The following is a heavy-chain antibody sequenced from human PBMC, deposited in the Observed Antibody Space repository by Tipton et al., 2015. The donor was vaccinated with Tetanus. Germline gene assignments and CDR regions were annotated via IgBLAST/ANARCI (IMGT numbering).Heavy chain of an antibody. D-gene: IGHD3-10*01. CDR3: ARHESLVGGSYDY. J-gene: IGHJ4*02. Sequence: LRLSCTVSGGSISSGNYYWGWIRQPPGKGLEWIGSLYFSGRTYYSPPQKSRVTISVDPSNTQFSLKLTSVTAADSAVYYCARHESLVGGSYDYWGQGTLVTVSS. V-gene: IGHV4-39*01. CDR2: LYFSGRT. CDR1: GGSISSGNYY.